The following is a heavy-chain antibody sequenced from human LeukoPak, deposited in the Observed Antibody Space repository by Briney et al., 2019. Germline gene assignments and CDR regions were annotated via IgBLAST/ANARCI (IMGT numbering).Heavy chain of an antibody. CDR2: IYYSGST. D-gene: IGHD3-3*01. Sequence: PSETLSLTCTVSGGSISSYYWSWIRQPPGKGLEWIGYIYYSGSTNYNPSLKSRVTISVDTSKNQFSLKLSSVTAADTAVYYCARVGGRGWYYDFWSGYIPILWFDPWGQGTLVTVSS. J-gene: IGHJ5*02. CDR1: GGSISSYY. CDR3: ARVGGRGWYYDFWSGYIPILWFDP. V-gene: IGHV4-59*08.